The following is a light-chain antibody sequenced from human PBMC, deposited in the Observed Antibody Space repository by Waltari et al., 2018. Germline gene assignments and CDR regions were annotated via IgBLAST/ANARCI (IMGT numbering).Light chain of an antibody. Sequence: QSALTQPASVSGSPGQSITISCTGTSSDVGYYNHVSWYQQHPGKAPKRMIYDVSNRPSGVAYRFSGARCGYTASLTICGLQAEDEADYYCSSDRGSSTRLFGGGTKLTVL. CDR3: SSDRGSSTRL. V-gene: IGLV2-14*03. CDR1: SSDVGYYNH. CDR2: DVS. J-gene: IGLJ2*01.